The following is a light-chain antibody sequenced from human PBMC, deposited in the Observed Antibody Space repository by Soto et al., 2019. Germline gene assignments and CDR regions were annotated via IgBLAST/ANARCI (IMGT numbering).Light chain of an antibody. CDR3: QQYETWPWT. CDR2: GAS. V-gene: IGKV3-15*01. Sequence: EKVMTQSPATLSVSLGERATLSCRATQNINNNLVWYQQKPGQAPRVLIHGASTRATGFPDRFSGSGSRTEFTLTIRSLQSEDSAVYYCQQYETWPWTFGQGTKVEIK. CDR1: QNINNN. J-gene: IGKJ1*01.